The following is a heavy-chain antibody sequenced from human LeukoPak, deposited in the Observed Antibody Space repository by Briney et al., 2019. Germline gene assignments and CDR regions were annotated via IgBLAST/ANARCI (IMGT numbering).Heavy chain of an antibody. CDR3: AKSQVVRLSGSYHYYYDF. D-gene: IGHD1-26*01. V-gene: IGHV1-46*01. J-gene: IGHJ4*02. Sequence: GASVKVSCKASGYTLTNYYMHWVRQAPGQGLEWIGIINPVGGSTTYAQQFQGRITMTRDTSTSTLYMELSSLRSEDTAVYYCAKSQVVRLSGSYHYYYDFWGQGTLVTVSS. CDR1: GYTLTNYY. CDR2: INPVGGST.